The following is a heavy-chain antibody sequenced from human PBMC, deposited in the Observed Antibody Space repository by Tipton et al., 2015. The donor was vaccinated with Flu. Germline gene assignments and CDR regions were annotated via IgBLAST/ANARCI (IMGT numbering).Heavy chain of an antibody. CDR3: ARQVDSATDYFDL. CDR1: GLTVSSNY. J-gene: IGHJ5*02. V-gene: IGHV3-53*01. D-gene: IGHD2-15*01. CDR2: IYTGGST. Sequence: VQLVQSGGGLIQPGGSLRLSCAASGLTVSSNYIGWVRQAPGKGLQWVSVIYTGGSTYYTPSVRGRFTVSKDNSKNTVYLQMNSLRAEDTALYYCARQVDSATDYFDLWGQGTLVTVSS.